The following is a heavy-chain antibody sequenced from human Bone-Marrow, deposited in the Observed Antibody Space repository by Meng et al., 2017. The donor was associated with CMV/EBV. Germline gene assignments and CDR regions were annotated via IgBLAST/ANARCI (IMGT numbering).Heavy chain of an antibody. D-gene: IGHD6-13*01. V-gene: IGHV4-31*03. CDR2: IYYSGST. J-gene: IGHJ4*02. Sequence: TVSGGSISSGGYYWSWIRQHPGKGLEWIGSIYYSGSTYYNPSLRSRVTISVDTSKNQFSLKLSSVTAADTAVYYCARDIAAAGNFDYWGQGTLVTVSS. CDR3: ARDIAAAGNFDY. CDR1: GGSISSGGYY.